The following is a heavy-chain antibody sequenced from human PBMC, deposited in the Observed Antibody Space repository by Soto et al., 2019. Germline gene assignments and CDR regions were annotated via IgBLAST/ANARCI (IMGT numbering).Heavy chain of an antibody. D-gene: IGHD2-21*02. Sequence: PGGSLRLSCAASGFTFSSYAMSWVRQAPGKGLEWVSAISGGGGSTYYTDSVKGRFTISRDNSKNTLYVQMSTLRAEDTGVYYCARGKRVTDFDYRGQGTLVTVSS. CDR1: GFTFSSYA. J-gene: IGHJ4*02. CDR3: ARGKRVTDFDY. V-gene: IGHV3-23*01. CDR2: ISGGGGST.